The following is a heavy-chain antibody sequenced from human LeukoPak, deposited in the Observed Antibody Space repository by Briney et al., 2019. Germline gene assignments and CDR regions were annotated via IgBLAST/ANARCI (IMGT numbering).Heavy chain of an antibody. V-gene: IGHV4-30-2*01. CDR2: IYHSGST. CDR3: ARGRGYSYGLYYFDY. CDR1: GGSISSGGYS. D-gene: IGHD5-18*01. Sequence: SETLSLTCAVSGGSISSGGYSWSWIRQPPGKGLEWIGYIYHSGSTYYNPSLKSRVTISVDRSKNQFSLKLSSVTAADTAVYYCARGRGYSYGLYYFDYWGQGTLVTVSS. J-gene: IGHJ4*02.